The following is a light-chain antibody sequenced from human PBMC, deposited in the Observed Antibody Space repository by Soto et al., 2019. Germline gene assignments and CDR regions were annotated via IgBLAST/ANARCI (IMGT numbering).Light chain of an antibody. CDR1: QSLLHSNGYNY. CDR2: LGS. Sequence: DIVMTQSPLSLPVTPGEPASISCRSSQSLLHSNGYNYLDWYLQKPGQSPQLLIYLGSSRASGVPDRFSGSGSGTDFTLKISRVEAEDVGVYYCMQALQIPWTFGQGTKVEI. J-gene: IGKJ1*01. CDR3: MQALQIPWT. V-gene: IGKV2-28*01.